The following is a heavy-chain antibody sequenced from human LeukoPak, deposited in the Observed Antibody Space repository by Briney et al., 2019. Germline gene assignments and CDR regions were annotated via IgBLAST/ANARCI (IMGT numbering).Heavy chain of an antibody. J-gene: IGHJ3*02. V-gene: IGHV3-11*01. Sequence: GGSLRLSCAASGFTFSDCYMSWIRQAPGKGLEWVSYISSSGSTIYYADSVKGRFTISRDNAKNSLYLQMNSPRAEDTAVYYCARRLYCGGDCYLFTSDAFDIWGQGTMVTVSS. CDR3: ARRLYCGGDCYLFTSDAFDI. CDR2: ISSSGSTI. CDR1: GFTFSDCY. D-gene: IGHD2-21*02.